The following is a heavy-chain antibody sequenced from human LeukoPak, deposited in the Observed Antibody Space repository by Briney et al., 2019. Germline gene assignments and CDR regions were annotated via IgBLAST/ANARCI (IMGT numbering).Heavy chain of an antibody. J-gene: IGHJ6*03. V-gene: IGHV3-53*01. D-gene: IGHD1-14*01. CDR2: IYSGGST. CDR3: ARTPPHDYYYYMDV. Sequence: GGSLRLSCAASGFTVSSNYMSWVRQAPGKGLEWVSVIYSGGSTYYADSVKGRFTISRDNSKNTLYLQMNSLRAEDTAVYYCARTPPHDYYYYMDVWGKGTTVTVSS. CDR1: GFTVSSNY.